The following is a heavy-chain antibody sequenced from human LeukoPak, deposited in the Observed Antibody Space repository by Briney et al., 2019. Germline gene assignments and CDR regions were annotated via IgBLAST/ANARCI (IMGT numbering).Heavy chain of an antibody. CDR1: GFTFSSHW. J-gene: IGHJ4*02. CDR2: INSDGSST. Sequence: GGSLRLSCAASGFTFSSHWMTWVRQAPGKGLVWVSRINSDGSSTDYADSVKGRFTISRDNAENTLYLEMNSLRAEDTAVYYCIKGRQPDYRGQGTLVTVSS. V-gene: IGHV3-74*01. CDR3: IKGRQPDY. D-gene: IGHD6-13*01.